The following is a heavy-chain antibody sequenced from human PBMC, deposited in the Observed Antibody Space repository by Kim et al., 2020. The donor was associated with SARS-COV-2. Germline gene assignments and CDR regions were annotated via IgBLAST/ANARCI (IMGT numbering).Heavy chain of an antibody. V-gene: IGHV3-30*18. Sequence: GGSLRLSCAASGFTFSSYGMHWVRQAPGKGLEWVAVISYDGSNKYYADSVKGRFTISRDNSKNTLYLQMNSLRAEDTAVYYCAKDEGDYYGSGSYKSWFDPWGQGTLVTVSS. J-gene: IGHJ5*02. CDR3: AKDEGDYYGSGSYKSWFDP. CDR2: ISYDGSNK. CDR1: GFTFSSYG. D-gene: IGHD3-10*01.